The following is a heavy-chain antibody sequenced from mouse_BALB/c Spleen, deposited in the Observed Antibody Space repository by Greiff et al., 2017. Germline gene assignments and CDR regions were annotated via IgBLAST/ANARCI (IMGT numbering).Heavy chain of an antibody. Sequence: DVQLQESGPGLVKPSQSLSLTCTVTGYSITSDYAWNWIRQFPGNKLEWMGYISYSGSTSYNPSLKSRISITRDTSKNQIFLQLNSVTTEDTATYYCARESGVGFDVWGEGTTVTVSS. CDR2: ISYSGST. CDR1: GYSITSDYA. V-gene: IGHV3-2*02. CDR3: ARESGVGFDV. J-gene: IGHJ1*01.